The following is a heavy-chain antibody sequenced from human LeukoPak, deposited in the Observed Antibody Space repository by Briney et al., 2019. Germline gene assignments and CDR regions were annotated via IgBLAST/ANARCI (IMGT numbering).Heavy chain of an antibody. J-gene: IGHJ5*02. Sequence: PSETLSLTCDVSGYSISSGYFWGWIRQPPGKGLEWMGSISHIGGAYYDPSLKSRVTISVDTSSNQSSLKLSSVTAADTAVYYCVREGSGSYFSWFDPWGQGTLVTVSS. CDR1: GYSISSGYF. CDR3: VREGSGSYFSWFDP. D-gene: IGHD3-10*01. V-gene: IGHV4-38-2*02. CDR2: ISHIGGA.